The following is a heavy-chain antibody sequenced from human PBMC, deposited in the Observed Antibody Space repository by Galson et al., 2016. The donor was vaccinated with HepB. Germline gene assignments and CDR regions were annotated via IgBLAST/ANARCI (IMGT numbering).Heavy chain of an antibody. J-gene: IGHJ4*02. Sequence: SLRLSCAASGFTFSSYAIHWVRQAPGKGLEWVSFILYDGSNDYYADSVKGRFTISRDNSKNTLSLQMNSLRPEDTAVYYCARGRITLVRGEAYYFDYWGQGTLVTVPS. V-gene: IGHV3-30-3*01. D-gene: IGHD3-10*01. CDR2: ILYDGSND. CDR1: GFTFSSYA. CDR3: ARGRITLVRGEAYYFDY.